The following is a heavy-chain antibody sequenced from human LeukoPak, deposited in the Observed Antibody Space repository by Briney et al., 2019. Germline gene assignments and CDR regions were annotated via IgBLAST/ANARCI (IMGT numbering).Heavy chain of an antibody. CDR2: IIPIFGTA. D-gene: IGHD3-10*01. CDR3: ARVGYGSGSYSNRYYYYMDV. CDR1: GYTFTGYY. V-gene: IGHV1-69*13. Sequence: GASVKVSCKASGYTFTGYYMHWVRQAPGQGLEWMGGIIPIFGTANYAQKFQGRVTITADESTSTAYMELSSLRSEDTAVYYCARVGYGSGSYSNRYYYYMDVWGKGTTVTISS. J-gene: IGHJ6*03.